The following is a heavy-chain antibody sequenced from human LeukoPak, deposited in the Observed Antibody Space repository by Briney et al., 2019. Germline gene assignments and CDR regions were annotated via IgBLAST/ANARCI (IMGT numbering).Heavy chain of an antibody. V-gene: IGHV4-34*01. Sequence: KPSETLSLTCAVYGGSFSGYYWNWIRQPPGKGLEWIGEINHSGSTTYNRSLKSRVTISLDTSKNQLSLKLSSVTAADTAVYYCARTLDSRRYIVRRPYSMDVWGQGTTVTVSS. CDR2: INHSGST. D-gene: IGHD3-22*01. J-gene: IGHJ6*02. CDR1: GGSFSGYY. CDR3: ARTLDSRRYIVRRPYSMDV.